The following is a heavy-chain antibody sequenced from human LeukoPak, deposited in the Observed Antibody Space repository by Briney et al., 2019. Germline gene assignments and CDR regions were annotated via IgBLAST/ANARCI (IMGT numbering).Heavy chain of an antibody. J-gene: IGHJ6*02. CDR1: GYTFSNYA. CDR3: AKQSNDFWSGYSAPPGYGMDV. CDR2: ISASGDHT. D-gene: IGHD3-3*01. Sequence: GGSLRLSCAASGYTFSNYAMNWVRQAPGKGLEWVSGISASGDHTFSADSVKGRFTISRDNFKNTLYLQMNSLRADDTALYYCAKQSNDFWSGYSAPPGYGMDVWGQGTTVTVSS. V-gene: IGHV3-23*01.